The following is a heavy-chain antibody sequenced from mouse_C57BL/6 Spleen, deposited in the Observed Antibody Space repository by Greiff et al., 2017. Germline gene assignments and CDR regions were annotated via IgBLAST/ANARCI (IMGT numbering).Heavy chain of an antibody. D-gene: IGHD2-3*01. J-gene: IGHJ4*01. CDR1: GYTFTDYE. V-gene: IGHV1-15*01. CDR2: IDPETGGT. Sequence: VKLMESGAELVRPGASVTLSCKASGYTFTDYEMHWVKQTPVHGLEWIGAIDPETGGTAYNQKFKGKAILTADKSSSTAYMELRSLTSEDSAVYYCTRVDDGYYYAMDYWGQGTSVTVSS. CDR3: TRVDDGYYYAMDY.